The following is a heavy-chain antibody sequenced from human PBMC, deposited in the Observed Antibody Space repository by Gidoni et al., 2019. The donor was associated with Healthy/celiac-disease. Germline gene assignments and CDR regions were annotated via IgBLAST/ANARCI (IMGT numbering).Heavy chain of an antibody. D-gene: IGHD5-12*01. CDR2: IDWDDDK. CDR3: ARIPIGAGGYDSSYMDV. CDR1: GFSLSTSGMC. J-gene: IGHJ6*03. V-gene: IGHV2-70*15. Sequence: QVTLRESGPALVKPTQTLTLTCTFSGFSLSTSGMCVSWIRQPPGKALEWLARIDWDDDKYYSTSLKTRLTISKDTSKNQVVLTMTNMDPVDTATYYCARIPIGAGGYDSSYMDVWGKGTTVTVSS.